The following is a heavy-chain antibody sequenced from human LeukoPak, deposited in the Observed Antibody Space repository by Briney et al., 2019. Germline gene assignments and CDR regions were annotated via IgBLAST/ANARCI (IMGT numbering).Heavy chain of an antibody. CDR1: GFTFSSYA. J-gene: IGHJ3*02. CDR3: ARDRQDYYDSLGAFDI. Sequence: PGGSLRLSCAASGFTFSSYAMHWVRQAPGKGLEWVAVISYDGSNKYYADSVKGRFTISRDNSKNTLYLQMNSLRAEDTAVYYCARDRQDYYDSLGAFDIWGQGTMVTVSS. V-gene: IGHV3-30-3*01. D-gene: IGHD3-22*01. CDR2: ISYDGSNK.